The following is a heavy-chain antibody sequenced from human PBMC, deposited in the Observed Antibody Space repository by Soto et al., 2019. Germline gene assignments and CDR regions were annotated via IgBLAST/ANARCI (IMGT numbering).Heavy chain of an antibody. CDR2: IRSKAYGGTT. CDR1: GFTFSSYA. CDR3: TRGARIAVAGTGYFQH. D-gene: IGHD6-19*01. J-gene: IGHJ1*01. V-gene: IGHV3-49*04. Sequence: GGSLRLSCAASGFTFSSYAMSWVRQAPGKGLERVGFIRSKAYGGTTEYAASVKGRFTISRDDSKSIAYLQMNSLKTEDTAVYYCTRGARIAVAGTGYFQHWGQGTLVTVSS.